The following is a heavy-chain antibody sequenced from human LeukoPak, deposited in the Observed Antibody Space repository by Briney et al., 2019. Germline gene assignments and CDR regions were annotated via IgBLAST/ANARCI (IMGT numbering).Heavy chain of an antibody. J-gene: IGHJ3*02. CDR1: GFTFSDYY. Sequence: SPGGSLRLSCAASGFTFSDYYMSWIRQAPGKGLEWVSYISSSGSTIYYADSVKGRFTLSRDNSKNTLNLQMNSLRAEDTAVYYCARDAPLPLTTVFDAFDIWGQGTMVTVSS. CDR2: ISSSGSTI. V-gene: IGHV3-11*04. D-gene: IGHD4-17*01. CDR3: ARDAPLPLTTVFDAFDI.